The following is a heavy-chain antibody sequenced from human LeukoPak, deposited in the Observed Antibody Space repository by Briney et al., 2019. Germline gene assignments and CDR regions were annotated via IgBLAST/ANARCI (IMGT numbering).Heavy chain of an antibody. CDR2: ISGRGDST. V-gene: IGHV3-23*01. CDR1: GFSFSSFT. J-gene: IGHJ5*02. D-gene: IGHD3-3*01. CDR3: ASDGSRYERVGANWFDP. Sequence: PGGSLRLSCVASGFSFSSFTVSWVRQVPGKGLEWVSTISGRGDSTYYADSVRGRFTISRDNSKNTLYLLMNSLRAEDTAIYYCASDGSRYERVGANWFDPWGQGTLVTVSS.